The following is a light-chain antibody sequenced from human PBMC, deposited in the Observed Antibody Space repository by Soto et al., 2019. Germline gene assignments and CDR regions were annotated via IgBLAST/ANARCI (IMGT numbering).Light chain of an antibody. Sequence: DIQMTQSRSSLSASVGDRVSITCRASQSISSYLNWYQQKPGKAPKLLIYAASSLQSGVPSRFSGSGSGTDVTLTISSLQPEDFATYYCQQSSSTPLTFGGGTKVEIK. CDR2: AAS. CDR1: QSISSY. J-gene: IGKJ4*01. CDR3: QQSSSTPLT. V-gene: IGKV1-39*01.